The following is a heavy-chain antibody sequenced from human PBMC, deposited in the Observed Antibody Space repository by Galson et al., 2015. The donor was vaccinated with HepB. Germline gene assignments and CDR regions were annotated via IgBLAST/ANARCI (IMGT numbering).Heavy chain of an antibody. CDR2: ISYDGSNK. CDR3: ARDETWITMVRGVTPLYYFDY. D-gene: IGHD3-10*01. V-gene: IGHV3-30-3*01. Sequence: SLRLSCAASGFTFSSYAMHWVHQAPGKGLEWVAVISYDGSNKYYADSVKGRFTISRDNSKNTLYLQMNSLRAEDTAVYYCARDETWITMVRGVTPLYYFDYWGQGTLVTVSS. J-gene: IGHJ4*02. CDR1: GFTFSSYA.